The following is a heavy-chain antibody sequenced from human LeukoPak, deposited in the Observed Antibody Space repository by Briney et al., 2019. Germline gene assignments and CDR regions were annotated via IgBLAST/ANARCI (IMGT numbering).Heavy chain of an antibody. J-gene: IGHJ4*02. CDR3: ARGPRIMITFGGVIVIPPYFDY. CDR1: GGSFSGYY. Sequence: SETLSLTCAVYGGSFSGYYWSWIRQPPGKGLEWIGEINHSGSTNYNPSLKSRVTISVDTSKYQFSLKLSSVTAADTAVYYCARGPRIMITFGGVIVIPPYFDYWGQGTLVTVSS. CDR2: INHSGST. D-gene: IGHD3-16*02. V-gene: IGHV4-34*01.